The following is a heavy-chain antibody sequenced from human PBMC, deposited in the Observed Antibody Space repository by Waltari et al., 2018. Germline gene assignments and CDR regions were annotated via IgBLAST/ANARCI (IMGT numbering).Heavy chain of an antibody. CDR3: AREGSHLTTVNDF. CDR2: INPRNGET. D-gene: IGHD4-4*01. J-gene: IGHJ4*02. Sequence: LVQSGAEVKKPGASVRVSCKTSGYTCSAYYIHWVRQAPGQGLEWMGWINPRNGETKYTQTFHGRVTLTRDTSINTAYMELSSLIFDDTAVYYCAREGSHLTTVNDFWGQGTLVIVSS. V-gene: IGHV1-2*02. CDR1: GYTCSAYY.